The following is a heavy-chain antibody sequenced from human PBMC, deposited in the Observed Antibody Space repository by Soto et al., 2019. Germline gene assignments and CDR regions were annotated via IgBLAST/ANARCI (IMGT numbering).Heavy chain of an antibody. CDR1: GFTFNSYA. J-gene: IGHJ4*01. D-gene: IGHD2-2*01. Sequence: GGSLRLSCAASGFTFNSYAMNWVRQAPGKGLAWVSAIGTDGNTYYANSVKGRFTISRDNSRTTLYLQMNSLRVEDTALYYCVRKYPGTRTFDYWGQGTLVTV. V-gene: IGHV3-23*01. CDR3: VRKYPGTRTFDY. CDR2: IGTDGNT.